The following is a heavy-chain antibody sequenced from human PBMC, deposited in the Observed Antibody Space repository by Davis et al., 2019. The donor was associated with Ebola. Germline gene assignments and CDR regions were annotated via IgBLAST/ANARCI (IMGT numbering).Heavy chain of an antibody. Sequence: MPSETLSLTCTVSGGSISSYYWSWIRQPPGKGLEWIGYIYYSGSTNYNPSLKSRVTISVDTSKNQFSLKLSSVTAADTAVYYCARDLGCSGSSCYGWFDPWGQGTLVTVSS. CDR3: ARDLGCSGSSCYGWFDP. J-gene: IGHJ5*02. V-gene: IGHV4-59*01. CDR1: GGSISSYY. CDR2: IYYSGST. D-gene: IGHD2-15*01.